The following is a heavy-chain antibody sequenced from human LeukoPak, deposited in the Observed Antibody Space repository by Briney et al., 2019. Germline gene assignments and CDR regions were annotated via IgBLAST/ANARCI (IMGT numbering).Heavy chain of an antibody. J-gene: IGHJ3*02. CDR2: ISSSGSTI. Sequence: PGGSLRLSCAASGFTFSSYEMNWVRQAPGKGLEWVSYISSSGSTIYYADSVKGRFTISRDNAKNSLYLQMNSLRAEDTAVYYCARDGNYYDSSGYYYDAFDIWGQGTMVTASS. D-gene: IGHD3-22*01. CDR1: GFTFSSYE. CDR3: ARDGNYYDSSGYYYDAFDI. V-gene: IGHV3-48*03.